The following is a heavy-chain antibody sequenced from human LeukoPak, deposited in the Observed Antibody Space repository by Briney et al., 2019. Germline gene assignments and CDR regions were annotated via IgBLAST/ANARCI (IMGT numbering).Heavy chain of an antibody. J-gene: IGHJ3*02. Sequence: SVKVSCKASGGTFSSYAISWVRQAPGQGLEWMGGIIPIFGTANYAQKFQGRVTITADESTSTAYMELSSLRSEDTAVYYCARGRGYGGNYLRSFDIWGQGTMVTVSS. D-gene: IGHD1-26*01. CDR2: IIPIFGTA. CDR3: ARGRGYGGNYLRSFDI. CDR1: GGTFSSYA. V-gene: IGHV1-69*13.